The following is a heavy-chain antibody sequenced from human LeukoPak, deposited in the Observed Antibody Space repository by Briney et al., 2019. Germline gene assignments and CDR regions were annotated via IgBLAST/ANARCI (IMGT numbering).Heavy chain of an antibody. V-gene: IGHV3-13*01. D-gene: IGHD3-22*01. CDR2: IGTAGDT. CDR1: GFTFSSYD. Sequence: GGSLRLSCAASGFTFSSYDMHWVRQATGKGLEWVSAIGTAGDTYYPGSVKGRFTISRENAKNSLYLQMNSLRAGGTAVYYCARNAYYYDSSGYYIHDAFDIWGQGTVVTVSS. J-gene: IGHJ3*02. CDR3: ARNAYYYDSSGYYIHDAFDI.